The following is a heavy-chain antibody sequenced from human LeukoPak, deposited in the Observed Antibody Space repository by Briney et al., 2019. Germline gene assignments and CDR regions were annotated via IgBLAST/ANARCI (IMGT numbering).Heavy chain of an antibody. J-gene: IGHJ4*02. D-gene: IGHD3-10*01. V-gene: IGHV4-38-2*02. Sequence: SETLSLTCTVSGYPISSGYYWGWIRQPPGKGLEWVGSIHHSGTTYYNPSLKSRVTISLATSKNQFSLKLSSVTAADTAVYYCARDSYGSGSYNYWGQGTLVTVSS. CDR1: GYPISSGYY. CDR3: ARDSYGSGSYNY. CDR2: IHHSGTT.